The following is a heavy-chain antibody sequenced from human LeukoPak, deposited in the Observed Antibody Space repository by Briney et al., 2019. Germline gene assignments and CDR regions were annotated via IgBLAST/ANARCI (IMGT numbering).Heavy chain of an antibody. D-gene: IGHD5-12*01. CDR1: GGTFSSYA. V-gene: IGHV1-69*01. CDR2: IIPIFGTA. J-gene: IGHJ4*02. CDR3: ALGDSGYDLNHDY. Sequence: SVNVSCKASGGTFSSYAISWVRQAPGQGLEWMGGIIPIFGTANYAQKFQGRVTITADESTSTAYMELSSLRSEDTAVYYCALGDSGYDLNHDYWGQGTLVTVSS.